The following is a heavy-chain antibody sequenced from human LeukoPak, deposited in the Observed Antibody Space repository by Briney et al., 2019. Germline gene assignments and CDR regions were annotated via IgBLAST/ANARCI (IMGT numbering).Heavy chain of an antibody. V-gene: IGHV3-23*01. CDR3: AKERRRVDTEMVRSYYFEN. D-gene: IGHD5-18*01. Sequence: GGSLRLSCAASGFTFSSSAMSWVRQTPGKGLEWVSSITGNGATTYYPDSVKGRFTISRDNSKNTLSLQMNSLRAEDTAVYYCAKERRRVDTEMVRSYYFENWGQRTLVTLSS. CDR2: ITGNGATT. CDR1: GFTFSSSA. J-gene: IGHJ4*02.